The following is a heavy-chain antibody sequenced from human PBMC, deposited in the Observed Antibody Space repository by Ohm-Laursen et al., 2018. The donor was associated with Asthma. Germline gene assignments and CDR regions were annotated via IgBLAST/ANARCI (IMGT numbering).Heavy chain of an antibody. CDR3: ASGSYDFWFDS. CDR1: GGSISSGSYY. V-gene: IGHV4-31*03. CDR2: IYYSGST. D-gene: IGHD3-3*01. J-gene: IGHJ5*01. Sequence: TLSLTCTVSGGSISSGSYYWSWIRQHPGKGLEWIGYIYYSGSTYYNPSLKSRVTISVDTSKNQFSLKLSSVTAADTAVYYCASGSYDFWFDSWGQGTLVTVSS.